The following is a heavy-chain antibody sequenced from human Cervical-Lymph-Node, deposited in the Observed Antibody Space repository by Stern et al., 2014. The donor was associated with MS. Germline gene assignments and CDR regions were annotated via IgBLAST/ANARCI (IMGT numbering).Heavy chain of an antibody. CDR3: ARKNGMDV. CDR2: VDPTSGAT. Sequence: VQLVESGAEVKSPGASLKVSCTTSGYNFNDYFTHWVRQVPGPGLEWTGRVDPTSGATIYAQKFQGRVAMTRDTSITTAYMELSRLTSDDTAMYYCARKNGMDVWGQGTAVTVS. J-gene: IGHJ6*02. V-gene: IGHV1-2*06. CDR1: GYNFNDYF.